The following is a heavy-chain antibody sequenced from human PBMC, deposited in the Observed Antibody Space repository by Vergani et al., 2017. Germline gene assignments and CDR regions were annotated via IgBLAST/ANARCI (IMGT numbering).Heavy chain of an antibody. J-gene: IGHJ5*02. CDR2: IYYSGST. D-gene: IGHD3-3*01. CDR1: GGSISSSSYY. Sequence: QLQLQESGPGLVKPSETLSLTCTVSGGSISSSSYYWGWIRQPPGKGLEWIGSIYYSGSTYYNPSLKSRVTISVDTSKNQFSLKLSSVTAADTAVYYCARQYSYDLWSVNWFDPWGQGTLVTVSS. V-gene: IGHV4-39*01. CDR3: ARQYSYDLWSVNWFDP.